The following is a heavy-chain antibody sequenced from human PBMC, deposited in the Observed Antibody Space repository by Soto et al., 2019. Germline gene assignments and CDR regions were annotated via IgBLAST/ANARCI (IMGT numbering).Heavy chain of an antibody. D-gene: IGHD3-16*01. V-gene: IGHV4-59*08. CDR1: GGSISSYY. CDR2: IYYSGST. Sequence: SETLSLTCAVSGGSISSYYWSWIRQPPGKGLEWIGYIYYSGSTNYNPSLKSRVTISVDMSKNQFSLKLSSVTAADTAVYYCASLTTANQTVPTFPYAFDIWGQGTMVTVSS. J-gene: IGHJ3*02. CDR3: ASLTTANQTVPTFPYAFDI.